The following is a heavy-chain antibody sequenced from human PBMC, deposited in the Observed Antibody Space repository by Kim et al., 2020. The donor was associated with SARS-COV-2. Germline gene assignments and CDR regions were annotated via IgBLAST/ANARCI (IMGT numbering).Heavy chain of an antibody. CDR1: GGSISSSSYY. D-gene: IGHD2-2*01. V-gene: IGHV4-39*02. CDR2: IDYSGST. Sequence: SETLSLTCTVSGGSISSSSYYWGWIRQPPGKGLEWIGSIDYSGSTYYNPSLKSRVTISVDTSKNQFYRKLSSVTAADTAVYYCARDNCSSTSCYNYYYYGIDVWGQGPTVTVSS. J-gene: IGHJ6*02. CDR3: ARDNCSSTSCYNYYYYGIDV.